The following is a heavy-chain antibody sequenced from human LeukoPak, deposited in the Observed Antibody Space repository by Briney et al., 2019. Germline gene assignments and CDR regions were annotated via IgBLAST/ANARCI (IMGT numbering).Heavy chain of an antibody. CDR1: GFTFSSYA. V-gene: IGHV3-30*04. CDR2: ISYDGSNK. J-gene: IGHJ4*02. CDR3: ARGPLDY. Sequence: GGSLRLSCAASGFTFSSYAMHWVRQAPGKGLEWVAVISYDGSNKYYADSVKGRFTISRDNSKNTLYLQMNSLRAEDTAVYYCARGPLDYWGQGTLVTVSS.